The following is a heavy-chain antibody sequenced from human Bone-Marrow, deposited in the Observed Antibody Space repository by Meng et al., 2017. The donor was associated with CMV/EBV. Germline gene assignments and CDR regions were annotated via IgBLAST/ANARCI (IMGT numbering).Heavy chain of an antibody. CDR1: GGSISSTNYY. CDR2: IYYSAGT. Sequence: SETLSLTCTVSGGSISSTNYYWAWIRQSPGKGLEWVGTIYYSAGTYYHPSHQSRVSISRDMSKNQLSLKLSSVTAADTAVYYCAGDIVVVPAAAGAFDIWGQGTMVPSPQ. CDR3: AGDIVVVPAAAGAFDI. V-gene: IGHV4-39*01. J-gene: IGHJ3*02. D-gene: IGHD2-2*01.